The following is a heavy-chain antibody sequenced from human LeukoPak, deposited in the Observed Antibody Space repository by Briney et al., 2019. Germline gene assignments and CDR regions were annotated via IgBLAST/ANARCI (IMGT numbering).Heavy chain of an antibody. CDR1: GGSVSSSNHY. Sequence: SETLXLTCTVSGGSVSSSNHYWGWIRQPPGKGLEWIGSIYYGGSTYYNPSLKSRVTISVDTSKNQFSLHLNSVTAADTAVYYCARRKKANWFDPWGQGTLVTVSS. CDR3: ARRKKANWFDP. CDR2: IYYGGST. J-gene: IGHJ5*02. V-gene: IGHV4-39*07.